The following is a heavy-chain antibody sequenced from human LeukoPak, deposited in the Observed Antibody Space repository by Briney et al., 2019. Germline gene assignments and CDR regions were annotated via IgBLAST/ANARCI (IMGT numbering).Heavy chain of an antibody. CDR3: ARLFRGSFNTVLDY. V-gene: IGHV4-39*01. J-gene: IGHJ4*02. CDR1: GGSISSSSYY. D-gene: IGHD1-26*01. CDR2: IYYSGST. Sequence: SETLSLTCTVSGGSISSSSYYWGWIRQPPGKGLEWMGSIYYSGSTYYNPSLKSRVTISVDTSKNQFSLKLSSVTAADRAVYYCARLFRGSFNTVLDYWGEGPLVSVSS.